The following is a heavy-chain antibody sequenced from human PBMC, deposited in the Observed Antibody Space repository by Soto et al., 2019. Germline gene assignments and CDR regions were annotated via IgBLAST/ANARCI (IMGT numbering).Heavy chain of an antibody. CDR1: GFTFSSYG. J-gene: IGHJ4*02. Sequence: PGGSLRLSCAASGFTFSSYGMHWVRQAPGKGLEWVAVIWYDGSNKYYADSVKGRFTISRDNSKNTLYLQMNSLRAEDTAVYYCARETLFDYGDSDVFDYWGQGTLVTVSS. CDR2: IWYDGSNK. D-gene: IGHD4-17*01. CDR3: ARETLFDYGDSDVFDY. V-gene: IGHV3-33*01.